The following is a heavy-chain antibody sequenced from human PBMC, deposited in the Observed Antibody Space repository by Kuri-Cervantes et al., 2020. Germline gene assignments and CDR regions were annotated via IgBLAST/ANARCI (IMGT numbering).Heavy chain of an antibody. CDR2: INSDGSST. CDR1: GFTFSSYW. V-gene: IGHV3-74*01. D-gene: IGHD3-3*01. CDR3: AKDYYDFWSGYPRLGAFDI. Sequence: GGSLRLSCAASGFTFSSYWMHWVRQAPGKGLVWVSRINSDGSSTSYADSVKGRFTISRDNAKNSLYLQMNSLRAEDTALYYCAKDYYDFWSGYPRLGAFDIWGQGTMVTVSS. J-gene: IGHJ3*02.